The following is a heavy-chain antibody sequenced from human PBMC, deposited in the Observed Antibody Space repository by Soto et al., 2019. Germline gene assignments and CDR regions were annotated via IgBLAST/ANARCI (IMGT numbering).Heavy chain of an antibody. J-gene: IGHJ4*02. CDR2: IYYGGRT. Sequence: SETLSLTCRVSGDSISDTIYYWGWIRQPPGKGLEWIGSIYYGGRTYNNPSLRSRVSMSIDTSKDQFSLKLKSVTAADTALYFCARQRTSVVTQAYFDVWGPGSLVTVSS. CDR1: GDSISDTIYY. D-gene: IGHD2-21*02. CDR3: ARQRTSVVTQAYFDV. V-gene: IGHV4-39*01.